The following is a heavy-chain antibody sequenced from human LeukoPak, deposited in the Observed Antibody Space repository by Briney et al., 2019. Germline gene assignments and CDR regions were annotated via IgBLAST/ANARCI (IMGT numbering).Heavy chain of an antibody. V-gene: IGHV1-69*13. CDR2: IIPIFGTA. Sequence: ASVKVSCKASGGTFSSYAISWVRQAPGQGLEWMGGIIPIFGTANYAQKFQGRVTITADESTSTAYMELSSLRSEDTAVYYCAREVGSLYDSIGYFQHWGQGTLVTVSS. CDR1: GGTFSSYA. D-gene: IGHD3-3*01. CDR3: AREVGSLYDSIGYFQH. J-gene: IGHJ1*01.